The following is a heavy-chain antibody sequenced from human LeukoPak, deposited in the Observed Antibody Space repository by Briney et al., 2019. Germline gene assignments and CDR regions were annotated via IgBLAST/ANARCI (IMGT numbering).Heavy chain of an antibody. V-gene: IGHV3-48*02. Sequence: PGGSLRLSCAASGFTFSSYSMNWVRQAPGKGLDWVSYISSTGTTMYYADSVKGRFTISRDNAKNSLYLQMNSLRDEDTAVCYCAVEGYCSGGSCYTNWFDPWGQGTLITVSS. CDR2: ISSTGTTM. CDR3: AVEGYCSGGSCYTNWFDP. CDR1: GFTFSSYS. D-gene: IGHD2-15*01. J-gene: IGHJ5*02.